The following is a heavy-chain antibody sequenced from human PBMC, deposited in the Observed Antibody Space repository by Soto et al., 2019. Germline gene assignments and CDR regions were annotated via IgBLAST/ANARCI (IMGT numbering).Heavy chain of an antibody. J-gene: IGHJ4*02. CDR3: ATARIVGATAPFDY. CDR1: GGSISSYY. D-gene: IGHD1-26*01. CDR2: IYYSGST. Sequence: QVQLQESGPGLVKPSETLSLTCTVSGGSISSYYWSWIRQPPGKGLEWIGYIYYSGSTNYNPSRKSRVTISVDTSKNQFSLKLSSVTAADTAVYYCATARIVGATAPFDYWGQGTLVTVSS. V-gene: IGHV4-59*01.